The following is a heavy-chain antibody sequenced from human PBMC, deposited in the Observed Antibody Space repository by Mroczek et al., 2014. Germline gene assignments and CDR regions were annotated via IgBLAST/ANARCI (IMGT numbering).Heavy chain of an antibody. CDR2: ISYDGSNK. CDR1: GFTFSSYG. J-gene: IGHJ6*03. Sequence: QVQLVESGGGVVQPGRSLRLSCAASGFTFSSYGMHWVRQAPGKGLEWVAVISYDGSNKYYADSVKGRFTISRDNSKNTLYLQMNSLRAEDTAVYYCAKGPDSSGWGHYMDVWGKGTTVTVSS. CDR3: AKGPDSSGWGHYMDV. V-gene: IGHV3-30*18. D-gene: IGHD6-19*01.